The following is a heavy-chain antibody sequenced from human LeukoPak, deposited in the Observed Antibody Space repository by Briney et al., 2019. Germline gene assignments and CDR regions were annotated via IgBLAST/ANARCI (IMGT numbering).Heavy chain of an antibody. CDR1: GFTFSSYA. CDR3: AKDRYDFWSGYSSLPFDY. V-gene: IGHV3-23*01. Sequence: PGGSLRLSCAASGFTFSSYAMSWVRQAPGKGLECISGFSGSGGSTYYADSVKGRFTISRDNSKNTLYLQMNSLRAEDTAVYYCAKDRYDFWSGYSSLPFDYWGQGTLVTVSS. D-gene: IGHD3-3*01. J-gene: IGHJ4*02. CDR2: FSGSGGST.